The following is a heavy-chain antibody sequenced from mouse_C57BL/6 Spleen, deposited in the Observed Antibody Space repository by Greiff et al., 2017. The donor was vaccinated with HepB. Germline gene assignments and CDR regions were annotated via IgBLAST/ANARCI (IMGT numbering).Heavy chain of an antibody. V-gene: IGHV5-6*01. CDR1: GFTFSSYG. J-gene: IGHJ4*01. D-gene: IGHD1-1*01. CDR2: ISSGGSYT. Sequence: EVKLMESGGDLVKPGGSLKLSCAASGFTFSSYGMSWVRQTPDKRLEWVATISSGGSYTYYPDSVKGRFTISRDNAKNTLYLQMSSLKSEDTAMYYCARQEGYYYGCYAMGYWGQGTSVTVSS. CDR3: ARQEGYYYGCYAMGY.